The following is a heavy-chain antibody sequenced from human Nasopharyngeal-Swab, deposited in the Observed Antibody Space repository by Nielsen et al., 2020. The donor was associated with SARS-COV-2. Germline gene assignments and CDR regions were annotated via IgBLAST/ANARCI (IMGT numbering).Heavy chain of an antibody. V-gene: IGHV3-11*01. J-gene: IGHJ3*02. CDR1: GFRFRDYY. CDR3: VTATDHAFDI. CDR2: ISDSGSHS. Sequence: GESLKISCAASGFRFRDYYMSWIRQAPGKGLEWVSFISDSGSHSYYADSVKGRFTISRDNTKNSLSLQMNSLRPDDTAVYYCVTATDHAFDIWGQGTVVTVSS.